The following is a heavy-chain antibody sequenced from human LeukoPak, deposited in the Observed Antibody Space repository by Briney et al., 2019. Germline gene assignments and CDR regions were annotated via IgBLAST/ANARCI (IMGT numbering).Heavy chain of an antibody. CDR2: IYTSGST. J-gene: IGHJ5*02. CDR1: GGSISSGSYY. D-gene: IGHD4/OR15-4a*01. V-gene: IGHV4-61*02. CDR3: ARVPLTGNWFDP. Sequence: KASETLSLTCTVSGGSISSGSYYWSWIRQPAGKGLEWIGRIYTSGSTNYNPSLKSRVTISVDTSKNQFSLKLSSVTAADTAVYYCARVPLTGNWFDPWGQGTLVTVSS.